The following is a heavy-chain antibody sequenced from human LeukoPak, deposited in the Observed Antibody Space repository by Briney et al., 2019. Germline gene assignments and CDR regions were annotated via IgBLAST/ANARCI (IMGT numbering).Heavy chain of an antibody. D-gene: IGHD2-15*01. CDR2: INPNSGGT. J-gene: IGHJ5*02. Sequence: ASVKVSSKASGYTFTGYYMHWVRQAPGQGLEWMGWINPNSGGTNYAQKFQGRVTMTRDTSISTAYMELSRLRSDDTAVYYCAREDSPFYCSGGSCYENNWFDPWGQGTLVTVSS. CDR1: GYTFTGYY. V-gene: IGHV1-2*02. CDR3: AREDSPFYCSGGSCYENNWFDP.